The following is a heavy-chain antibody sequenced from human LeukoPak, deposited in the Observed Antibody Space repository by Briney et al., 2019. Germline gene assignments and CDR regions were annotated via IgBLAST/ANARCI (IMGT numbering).Heavy chain of an antibody. CDR2: IGTAGDT. J-gene: IGHJ2*01. Sequence: PGGSLRLSCAASGFTFGSYDMHWVRQATGKGLEWVSAIGTAGDTYYPGSVKGRFTISRENAKNSLYLQMNSLRAGDTAVYYCARSHSNYYDSSGDWYFDLWGRGTLVTVSS. CDR1: GFTFGSYD. D-gene: IGHD3-22*01. V-gene: IGHV3-13*01. CDR3: ARSHSNYYDSSGDWYFDL.